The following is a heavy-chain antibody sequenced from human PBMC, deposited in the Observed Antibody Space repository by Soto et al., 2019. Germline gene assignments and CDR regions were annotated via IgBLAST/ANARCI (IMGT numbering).Heavy chain of an antibody. J-gene: IGHJ3*02. D-gene: IGHD2-2*02. Sequence: QITLKESGPTLVKPTQPLTLTCTFSGFSLSTSGVGVGWIRQPPGKALEWLALIYWDDDKRYSPSLKSRLTIPKEAPKYRVFRTMTNMDPVGQARYYCAHRRTRREGYIRRGLVPAACYILGQGTLVTVSS. CDR1: GFSLSTSGVG. V-gene: IGHV2-5*02. CDR2: IYWDDDK. CDR3: AHRRTRREGYIRRGLVPAACYI.